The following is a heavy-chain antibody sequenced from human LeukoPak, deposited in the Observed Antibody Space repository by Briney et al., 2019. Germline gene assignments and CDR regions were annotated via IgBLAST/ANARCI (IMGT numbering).Heavy chain of an antibody. CDR3: ARDGIAVAGTVRGWFDP. CDR1: GGSISSYY. J-gene: IGHJ5*02. Sequence: SETLSLTCTVSGGSISSYYWSWIRQPPGKGLEWIGYIYYSGSTYYNPSLKSRVTISVDTSKNQFSLKLGSVTAADTAVYYCARDGIAVAGTVRGWFDPWGQGTLVTVSS. D-gene: IGHD6-19*01. V-gene: IGHV4-59*12. CDR2: IYYSGST.